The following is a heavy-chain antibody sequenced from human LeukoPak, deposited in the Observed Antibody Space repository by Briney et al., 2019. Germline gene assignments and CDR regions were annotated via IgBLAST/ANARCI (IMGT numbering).Heavy chain of an antibody. CDR2: INHSGST. D-gene: IGHD3-10*01. CDR1: GGSISSSSYY. V-gene: IGHV4-39*01. Sequence: KSSETLSLTCTVSGGSISSSSYYWGWIRQPPGKGLEWIGEINHSGSTNYNPSLKSRVTISVDTSKNQFSLKLSSVTAADTAVYYCARGLKRGDYWGQGTLVTVSS. J-gene: IGHJ4*02. CDR3: ARGLKRGDY.